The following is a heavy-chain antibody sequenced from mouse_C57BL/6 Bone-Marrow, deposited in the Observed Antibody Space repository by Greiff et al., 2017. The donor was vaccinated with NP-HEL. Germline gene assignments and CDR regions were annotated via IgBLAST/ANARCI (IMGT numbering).Heavy chain of an antibody. Sequence: QVQLQQSGAELARPGASVKLSCKASGYTFTSYGISWVKQRPGQGLEWIGEIYPRSGNTYYNEKFKGKATLTADKSSSTAYMELRSLTSEDSAVYFCAREDYDYLAYGGQGTLVTVSA. CDR2: IYPRSGNT. J-gene: IGHJ3*01. CDR1: GYTFTSYG. D-gene: IGHD2-4*01. V-gene: IGHV1-81*01. CDR3: AREDYDYLAY.